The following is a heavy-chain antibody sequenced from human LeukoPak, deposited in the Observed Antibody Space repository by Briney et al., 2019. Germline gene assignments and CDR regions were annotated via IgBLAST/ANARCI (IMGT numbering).Heavy chain of an antibody. J-gene: IGHJ6*02. CDR2: ISYDGSNK. Sequence: HPGRSLRLSCAASGFTFSSYAMHWVRQAPGKGLEWVAVISYDGSNKYYADSVKGRFTISRDNSKNTLYLQMNSLRAEDTAVYYCARDRRAAGYYYYYGMDVWGQGTTVTVSS. CDR1: GFTFSSYA. CDR3: ARDRRAAGYYYYYGMDV. D-gene: IGHD6-13*01. V-gene: IGHV3-30-3*01.